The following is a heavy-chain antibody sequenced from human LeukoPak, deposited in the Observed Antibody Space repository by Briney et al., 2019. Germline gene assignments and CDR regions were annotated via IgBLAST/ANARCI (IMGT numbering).Heavy chain of an antibody. V-gene: IGHV3-15*01. CDR1: GFTFSNAW. J-gene: IGHJ3*01. CDR3: ARDGAYSASNF. CDR2: IKSKTDGGTT. D-gene: IGHD6-13*01. Sequence: GGSLRLSCAASGFTFSNAWMSWSRQPQGRGRDGVGRIKSKTDGGTTDYAAPVKGRFTISRDDSKNTLYLQMNSLKTEDTAVYYCARDGAYSASNFWGQGTMVAVSS.